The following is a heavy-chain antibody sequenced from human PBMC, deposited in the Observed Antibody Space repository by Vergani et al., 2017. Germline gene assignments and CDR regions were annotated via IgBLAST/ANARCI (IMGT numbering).Heavy chain of an antibody. CDR2: ISAYNGNT. J-gene: IGHJ5*02. V-gene: IGHV1-18*01. Sequence: QVQLVQSGAEVKKPGASVKVSCKASGYTFTSYGISWVRQAPGQGLEWMGWISAYNGNTNYAQKLQGRVTINTDTSTSTAYMELRSLRSDDTAVYYCARSDFSGWYPKWFDPWGQGTLVTVSS. CDR3: ARSDFSGWYPKWFDP. D-gene: IGHD6-19*01. CDR1: GYTFTSYG.